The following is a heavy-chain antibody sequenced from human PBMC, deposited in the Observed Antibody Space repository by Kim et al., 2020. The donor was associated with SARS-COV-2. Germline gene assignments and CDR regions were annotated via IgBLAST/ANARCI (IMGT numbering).Heavy chain of an antibody. CDR3: ARLIVVVPAFNTQSLRYDAFDI. CDR2: IIPIFGTA. CDR1: GGTFSSYA. Sequence: SVKVSCKASGGTFSSYAISWVRQAPGQGLEWMGGIIPIFGTANYAQKFQGRVTITADESTSTAYMELSSLRSEDTAVYYCARLIVVVPAFNTQSLRYDAFDIWGQGTMVTVSS. V-gene: IGHV1-69*13. J-gene: IGHJ3*02. D-gene: IGHD2-2*01.